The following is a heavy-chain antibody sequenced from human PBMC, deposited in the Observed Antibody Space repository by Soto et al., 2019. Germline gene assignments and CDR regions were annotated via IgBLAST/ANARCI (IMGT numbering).Heavy chain of an antibody. CDR1: GFTFSSYS. Sequence: PGGSLRLSCAASGFTFSSYSMNWVRQAPGKGLEWVSSISSSSSYIYYADSVKGRFTISRDNAKNSLYLQMNSLRPEAPAVYYCANGAAGTTFDYWGKGTLVTVSS. J-gene: IGHJ4*02. CDR2: ISSSSSYI. D-gene: IGHD6-13*01. CDR3: ANGAAGTTFDY. V-gene: IGHV3-21*01.